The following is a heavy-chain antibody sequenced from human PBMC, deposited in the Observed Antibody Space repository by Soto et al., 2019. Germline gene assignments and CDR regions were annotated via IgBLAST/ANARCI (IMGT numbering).Heavy chain of an antibody. V-gene: IGHV6-1*01. CDR3: ARGWSIAARSNYAFDI. J-gene: IGHJ3*02. D-gene: IGHD6-6*01. CDR2: TYYRSKWYN. Sequence: SQTLSITCAISGDSVSSNSAAWNWIRQSPSRGLEWLGRTYYRSKWYNDYAVSVKSRITINPDTTKNQFSLQLNSVTPEDTALYSKARGWSIAARSNYAFDIWGQGTMVTVSS. CDR1: GDSVSSNSAA.